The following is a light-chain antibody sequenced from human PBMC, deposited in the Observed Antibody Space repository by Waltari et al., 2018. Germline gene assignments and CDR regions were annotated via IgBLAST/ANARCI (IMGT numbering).Light chain of an antibody. CDR3: QSHDSTSNVV. CDR2: GDN. CDR1: SGKIGAYF. V-gene: IGLV6-57*04. Sequence: FMLTQPHSVSESPGQAVTISCTRRSGKIGAYFVQWYQHRPGSAPTILIFGDNHRTPGASVRFSVSIDSSANSASLTISGLRAEDEAVYYCQSHDSTSNVVFGAGTKLTVL. J-gene: IGLJ2*01.